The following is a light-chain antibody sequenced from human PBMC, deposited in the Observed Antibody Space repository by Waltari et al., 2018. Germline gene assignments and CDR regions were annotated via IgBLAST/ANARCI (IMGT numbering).Light chain of an antibody. V-gene: IGLV2-23*02. J-gene: IGLJ2*01. CDR2: AVS. CDR1: SSDVGNYKR. Sequence: QSALTQPAPVSGSPGQSITISCTGTSSDVGNYKRVSWSPPHPGKAPKLMIYAVSKRPSGVSDRFSGSKSGDMASLTISGLQPEDEAEYFCSSYAGSSKGVFGGGTKVTVL. CDR3: SSYAGSSKGV.